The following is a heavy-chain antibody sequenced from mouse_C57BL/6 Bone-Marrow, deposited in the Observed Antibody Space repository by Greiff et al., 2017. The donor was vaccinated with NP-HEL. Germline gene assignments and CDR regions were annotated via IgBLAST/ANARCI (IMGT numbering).Heavy chain of an antibody. D-gene: IGHD2-1*01. J-gene: IGHJ3*01. V-gene: IGHV1-81*01. Sequence: QVQLQQSGAELARPGASVKLSCKASGYTFTSYGISWVKQRPGQGLEWIGEIYPRSGNTYYNEKFKGKATLTADKSSSTAYMELRSLTSEDSAVYFCARWRGNTWFAYWGQGTLVTVSA. CDR1: GYTFTSYG. CDR3: ARWRGNTWFAY. CDR2: IYPRSGNT.